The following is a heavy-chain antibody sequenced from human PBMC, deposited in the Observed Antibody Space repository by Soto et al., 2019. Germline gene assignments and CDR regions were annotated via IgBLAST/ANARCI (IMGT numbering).Heavy chain of an antibody. Sequence: ASLKVSCKASGYSFSSDVNWVRQATGQGLEYMGWMNPKSGNSDYAQKFQGRVTLTRDTTINTAYLELSNLRSEDTAVYYCARGRVEVDCNGGSCYHLDYWGQGTQVTVSS. J-gene: IGHJ4*02. V-gene: IGHV1-8*01. D-gene: IGHD2-15*01. CDR2: MNPKSGNS. CDR3: ARGRVEVDCNGGSCYHLDY. CDR1: GYSFSSD.